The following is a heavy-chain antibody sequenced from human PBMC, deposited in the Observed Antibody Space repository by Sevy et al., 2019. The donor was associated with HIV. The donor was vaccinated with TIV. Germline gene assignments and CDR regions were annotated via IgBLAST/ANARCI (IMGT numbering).Heavy chain of an antibody. D-gene: IGHD4-17*01. V-gene: IGHV4-34*01. J-gene: IGHJ4*02. CDR3: ARGPKPLRSDYGDYRGVGYYFDS. Sequence: SETLSLTCAVYGESFSNYYWSWIRLSPGKGLESIGEIDHSGRSDYNPSLKSRVTMSVDTSKNQFSLKLTSVPAAGTAVYYCARGPKPLRSDYGDYRGVGYYFDSWGQRTLVTVSS. CDR1: GESFSNYY. CDR2: IDHSGRS.